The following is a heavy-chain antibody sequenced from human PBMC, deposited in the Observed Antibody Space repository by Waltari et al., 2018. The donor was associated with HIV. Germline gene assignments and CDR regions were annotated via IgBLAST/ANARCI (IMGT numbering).Heavy chain of an antibody. CDR1: GYSISSGYY. J-gene: IGHJ6*02. Sequence: QVQLQESGPGLVKPSETLSLTCAVSGYSISSGYYWGWIRQPPGKGREWIGSIYHRGSTYYNPALRSRVTISVDTSKNQFSLKVRSVTAADTAVYYCARLKYYYDGSDYVSLVEDYYHQYGMDVWGQGTTVTVSS. V-gene: IGHV4-38-2*01. CDR2: IYHRGST. CDR3: ARLKYYYDGSDYVSLVEDYYHQYGMDV. D-gene: IGHD3-22*01.